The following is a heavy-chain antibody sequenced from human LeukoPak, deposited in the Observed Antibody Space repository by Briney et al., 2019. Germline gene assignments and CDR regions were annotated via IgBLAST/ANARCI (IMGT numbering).Heavy chain of an antibody. Sequence: GGSLRLSCAASGFAFNTYSMNWVRQAPGKGLEWISSITSSSGPIYYADSVKGRFTVSRDNAKNSLYLQMNSLRDEDTAVYYCARDHYRRNDYWGQGTLVTVSS. CDR2: ITSSSGPI. D-gene: IGHD1-26*01. CDR3: ARDHYRRNDY. V-gene: IGHV3-48*02. CDR1: GFAFNTYS. J-gene: IGHJ4*02.